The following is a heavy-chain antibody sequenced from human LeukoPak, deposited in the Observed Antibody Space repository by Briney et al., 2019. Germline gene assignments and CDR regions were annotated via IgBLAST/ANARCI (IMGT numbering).Heavy chain of an antibody. J-gene: IGHJ6*02. CDR3: ARDSGKNYGMDV. V-gene: IGHV4-34*01. Sequence: PSETLSLTCTVSGDSLSSYYWSWIRQPPGKGLEWIGEINHSGSTNYNPSLESRVTISVDTFKNQFSLKLRSVTAADTAVYYCARDSGKNYGMDVWAQGTTVTVSS. D-gene: IGHD3-10*01. CDR1: GDSLSSYY. CDR2: INHSGST.